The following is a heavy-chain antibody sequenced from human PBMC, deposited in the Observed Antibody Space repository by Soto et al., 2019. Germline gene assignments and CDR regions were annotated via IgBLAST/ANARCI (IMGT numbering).Heavy chain of an antibody. CDR3: ARDRGGGTYRQDAFDI. Sequence: QVQLVQSGAEVKKSGASVKVSCKASGYTFTNYGINWVRQAPGPGLEWMGWISTYNGNTHYAQNLQGRVTMTTDTSTITFYMELRSLRSDDTAVYYCARDRGGGTYRQDAFDIWGQGTVVTVFS. D-gene: IGHD2-21*01. J-gene: IGHJ3*02. CDR2: ISTYNGNT. V-gene: IGHV1-18*01. CDR1: GYTFTNYG.